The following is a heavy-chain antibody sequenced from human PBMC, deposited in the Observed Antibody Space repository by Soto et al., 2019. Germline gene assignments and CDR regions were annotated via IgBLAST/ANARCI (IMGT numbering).Heavy chain of an antibody. Sequence: QVQLVQSGAEVKKPGASVKVSCKASGYTFTSYGISWVRQAPGQGLEWMGWISAYNGNTNYAQKPQGRVTMTTDTVTSTAYQDLRSPRSDGTVVYFYAIDYGFGELFDPRGQGTLVTVSS. CDR3: AIDYGFGELFDP. CDR2: ISAYNGNT. CDR1: GYTFTSYG. D-gene: IGHD3-10*01. V-gene: IGHV1-18*01. J-gene: IGHJ5*02.